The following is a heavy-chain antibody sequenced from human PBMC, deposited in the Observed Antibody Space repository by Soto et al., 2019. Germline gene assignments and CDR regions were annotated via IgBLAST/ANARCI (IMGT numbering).Heavy chain of an antibody. CDR1: GFTFSSYA. J-gene: IGHJ4*02. D-gene: IGHD5-12*01. CDR3: AKGAHSGYDYSDY. V-gene: IGHV3-23*01. Sequence: EVQLLKSGGGSVQPGGSLRLSCAASGFTFSSYAMSWVRQAPGKGLEWVSAISGSGGSTYYADSVKGRFTISRDNSKNTLYLQMSSLRAEDTAVYYCAKGAHSGYDYSDYWGQGTLVTVSS. CDR2: ISGSGGST.